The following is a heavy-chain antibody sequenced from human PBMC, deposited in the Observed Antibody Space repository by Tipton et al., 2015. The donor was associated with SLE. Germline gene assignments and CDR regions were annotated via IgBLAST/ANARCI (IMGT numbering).Heavy chain of an antibody. CDR3: ARGFSIYGSGRSNWFDP. V-gene: IGHV1-2*06. D-gene: IGHD3-10*01. Sequence: QVQLVQSGAEVKKPGASVKVSCKASGYTFTGYYMHWVRQAPGQGLEWMGRINPNSGGTNYAQKFQGRVTMTRDTSISTAYMELSRLRSDDTAVYYCARGFSIYGSGRSNWFDPWGQGTLVTVSS. CDR1: GYTFTGYY. J-gene: IGHJ5*02. CDR2: INPNSGGT.